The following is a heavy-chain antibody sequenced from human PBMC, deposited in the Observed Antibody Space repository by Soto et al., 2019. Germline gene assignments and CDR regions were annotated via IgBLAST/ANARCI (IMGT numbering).Heavy chain of an antibody. CDR1: GYTFTTYY. Sequence: GASVKVSCKASGYTFTTYYIHWVRQAPGQGLEWVGWINPNSGGTNYAQKFQGRVTMTRDTSISTAYMELSRLKSDDTAVYYCARDPIGGGAPYYIDFWGQGTLVTVSS. D-gene: IGHD3-16*01. CDR3: ARDPIGGGAPYYIDF. V-gene: IGHV1-2*02. CDR2: INPNSGGT. J-gene: IGHJ4*02.